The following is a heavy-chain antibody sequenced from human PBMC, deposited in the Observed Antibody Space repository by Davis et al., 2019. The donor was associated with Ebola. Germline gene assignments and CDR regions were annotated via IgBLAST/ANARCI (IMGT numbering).Heavy chain of an antibody. D-gene: IGHD1-7*01. CDR2: IYPGDSDT. V-gene: IGHV5-51*01. CDR1: GYSFTSYW. Sequence: GESLKISCKGSGYSFTSYWIGWVRQMPGKGLEWMGIIYPGDSDTRYSPSFQGQVTISADKSISTAYLQWSSLKASGTAMYYCARHPRYNWNYANSGGFDPWGQGTLVTVSS. CDR3: ARHPRYNWNYANSGGFDP. J-gene: IGHJ5*02.